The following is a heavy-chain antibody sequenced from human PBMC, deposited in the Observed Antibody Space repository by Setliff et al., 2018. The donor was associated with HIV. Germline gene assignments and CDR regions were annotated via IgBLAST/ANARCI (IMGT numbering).Heavy chain of an antibody. Sequence: SETLSLTCTVSGGSLSSSIYYWGWIRQPPGKGLEWIGSIFYSGSTYYNPSLKSRVTISVDTSKNQFSLKLTTVTAVDTAAYYCARSTVGIRGVVRGYYYYYMDVWGKGTTVTVSS. V-gene: IGHV4-39*07. J-gene: IGHJ6*03. CDR2: IFYSGST. CDR3: ARSTVGIRGVVRGYYYYYMDV. D-gene: IGHD3-10*01. CDR1: GGSLSSSIYY.